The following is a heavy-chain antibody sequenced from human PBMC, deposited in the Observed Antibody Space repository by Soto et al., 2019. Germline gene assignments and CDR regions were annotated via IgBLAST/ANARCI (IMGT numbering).Heavy chain of an antibody. J-gene: IGHJ4*02. CDR1: GGTFSSYA. V-gene: IGHV1-69*01. Sequence: QVQLVQSGAEVKKPGSSVKVSCKASGGTFSSYAISWVRQAPGQGLEWMGGIIPIFGTANYAQKFQGRVTITADDSTSTAYMGRSSLRSEDTAVYYCAREHRSFGSGSYYNYFDYWGQGTLVTVSS. CDR3: AREHRSFGSGSYYNYFDY. CDR2: IIPIFGTA. D-gene: IGHD3-10*01.